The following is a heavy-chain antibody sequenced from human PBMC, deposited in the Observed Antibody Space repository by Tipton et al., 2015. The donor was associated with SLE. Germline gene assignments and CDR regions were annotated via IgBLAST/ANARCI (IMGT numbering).Heavy chain of an antibody. CDR3: ARAWCSSTSFPFGY. V-gene: IGHV4-39*07. CDR1: GGSISSSSYY. Sequence: LRLSCTVSGGSISSSSYYWGWIRQPPGKGLEWIGSIYYSGSTHYNPSLKSRVTISVDTSKNQFSLKLSSVTAADTAVYYCARAWCSSTSFPFGYWGQGTLVTVSS. D-gene: IGHD2-2*01. J-gene: IGHJ4*02. CDR2: IYYSGST.